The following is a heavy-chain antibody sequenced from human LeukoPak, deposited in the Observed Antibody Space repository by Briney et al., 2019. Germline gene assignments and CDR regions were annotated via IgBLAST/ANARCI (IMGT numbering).Heavy chain of an antibody. D-gene: IGHD3-10*01. J-gene: IGHJ4*02. CDR1: GASVSDYY. V-gene: IGHV4-59*02. CDR2: VYNSGIT. Sequence: SETLSLTCSVSGASVSDYYCNWIRQPPGKGLEWIGYVYNSGITNYNPSLESRVTISVDTSKNQFSLKLSSVTAADTAVYYCARHSGSYYNGFDYWGQGMLVTVSS. CDR3: ARHSGSYYNGFDY.